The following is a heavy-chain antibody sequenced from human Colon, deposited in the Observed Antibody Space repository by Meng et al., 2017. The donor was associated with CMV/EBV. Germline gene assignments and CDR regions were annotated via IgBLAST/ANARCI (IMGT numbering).Heavy chain of an antibody. CDR1: GGSISTYY. J-gene: IGHJ4*02. CDR2: VYYSGNT. D-gene: IGHD6-6*01. Sequence: GSLRLSCTVSGGSISTYYWSWIRQPPGKGLEWIGYVYYSGNTNYNPSLKSRVTVSLDTSKNQFSLKLSSVTAADTAVYYCARSGCVSPRRTYFDYWGQGTLVTVSS. CDR3: ARSGCVSPRRTYFDY. V-gene: IGHV4-59*01.